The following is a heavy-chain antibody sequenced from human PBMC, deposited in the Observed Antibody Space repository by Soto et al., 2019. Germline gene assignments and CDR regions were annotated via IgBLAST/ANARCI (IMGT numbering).Heavy chain of an antibody. V-gene: IGHV3-7*05. CDR1: GFTFITYW. J-gene: IGHJ4*02. D-gene: IGHD6-19*01. Sequence: EVLLVESGGGLVQPEGSLRLSCAASGFTFITYWMSWVRQAPGKGLEWVANIKQDGSEQFYVDSVKGRFTISRDNAKNSLSLQMNSLRAEDTAVYFCARLPHPGIAVAGTVYWGQGTLVTVSS. CDR2: IKQDGSEQ. CDR3: ARLPHPGIAVAGTVY.